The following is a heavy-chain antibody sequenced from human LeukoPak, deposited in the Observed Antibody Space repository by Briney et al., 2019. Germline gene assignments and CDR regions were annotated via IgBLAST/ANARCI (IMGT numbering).Heavy chain of an antibody. CDR1: GFTFSSYS. J-gene: IGHJ3*02. D-gene: IGHD3-9*01. V-gene: IGHV3-21*01. CDR2: ISSSSSYI. CDR3: ARQHDILTGYAFDI. Sequence: GGSLGLSCAASGFTFSSYSMNWVRQAPGKGLEWVSSISSSSSYIYYADSVKGRFTISRDNAKNSLYLQMNSLRAEDTAVYYCARQHDILTGYAFDIWGQGTMVTVST.